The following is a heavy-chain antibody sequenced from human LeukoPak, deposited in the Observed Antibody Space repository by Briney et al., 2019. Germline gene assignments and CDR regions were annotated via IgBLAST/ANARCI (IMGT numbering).Heavy chain of an antibody. CDR3: ARAPIYSGSYYHYYYGMDV. Sequence: GGSLRLSCAASGFTFSDYYMSWIRQAPGKGLEWVSYISSSSIYTNYADSVKGRFTISRDNAKNSLYLQMNSLRAEDTAVYYCARAPIYSGSYYHYYYGMDVWGQGTTVTVSS. J-gene: IGHJ6*02. V-gene: IGHV3-11*05. D-gene: IGHD1-26*01. CDR1: GFTFSDYY. CDR2: ISSSSIYT.